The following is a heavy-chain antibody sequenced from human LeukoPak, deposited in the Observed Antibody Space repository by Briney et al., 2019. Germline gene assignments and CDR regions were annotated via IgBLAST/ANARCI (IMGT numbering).Heavy chain of an antibody. CDR3: ARAYSSSWYDY. J-gene: IGHJ4*02. CDR2: ISGSGGST. V-gene: IGHV3-23*01. CDR1: GFTFSSYA. D-gene: IGHD6-13*01. Sequence: GGSLRLSCAASGFTFSSYAMSWVRQAPGKGLEWVSAISGSGGSTYYADSVKGRSTISRDNSKNTLYLQMNSLRAEDTAVYYCARAYSSSWYDYWGQGTLVTVSS.